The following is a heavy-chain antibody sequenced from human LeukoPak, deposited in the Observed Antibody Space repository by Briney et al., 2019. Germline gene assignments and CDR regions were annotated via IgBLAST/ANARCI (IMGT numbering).Heavy chain of an antibody. V-gene: IGHV4-34*01. J-gene: IGHJ4*02. Sequence: SGTLSLTCAVYGGSFSGSYWSWIRQPPGKGLEWIGEINHSGSTNYNPSLKSRVTISVDTSKNQFSLKLSSVTAADTAVYYCARHSFGYPSFDSWGQGTLVTVSS. CDR2: INHSGST. CDR3: ARHSFGYPSFDS. CDR1: GGSFSGSY. D-gene: IGHD5-18*01.